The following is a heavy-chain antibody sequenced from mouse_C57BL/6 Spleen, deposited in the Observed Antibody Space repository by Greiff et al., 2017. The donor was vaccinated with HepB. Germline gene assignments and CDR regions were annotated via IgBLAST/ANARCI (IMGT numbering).Heavy chain of an antibody. V-gene: IGHV3-1*01. Sequence: VQLKESGPGMVKPSQSLSLTCTVTGYSITSGYDWHWIRHFPGNKLEWMGYISYSGSTNYNPSLKSRISITHDTSKNHFFLKLNSVTTEDTATYYCARIDYDGYFDYWGQGTTLTVSS. D-gene: IGHD2-4*01. J-gene: IGHJ2*01. CDR2: ISYSGST. CDR1: GYSITSGYD. CDR3: ARIDYDGYFDY.